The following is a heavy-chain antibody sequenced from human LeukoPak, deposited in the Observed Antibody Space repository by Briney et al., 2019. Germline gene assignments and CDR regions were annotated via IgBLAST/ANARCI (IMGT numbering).Heavy chain of an antibody. CDR3: ARVSVVVVTAILNAFHAFDI. V-gene: IGHV4-31*03. CDR1: GGSISSGGYY. D-gene: IGHD2-21*02. Sequence: PSQTLSLTCTVSGGSISSGGYYWSWIRQHPGKGLEWIGYIYYSGSTDYNPSLKSRVTISVDTSKNQFSLKLSSVTAADTAVYYCARVSVVVVTAILNAFHAFDIWGQGTMVTVSS. CDR2: IYYSGST. J-gene: IGHJ3*02.